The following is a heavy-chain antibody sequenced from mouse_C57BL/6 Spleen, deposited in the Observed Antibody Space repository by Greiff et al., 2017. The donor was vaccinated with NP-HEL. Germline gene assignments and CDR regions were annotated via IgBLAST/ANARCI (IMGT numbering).Heavy chain of an antibody. V-gene: IGHV5-6*01. CDR2: ISSGGSYT. CDR3: ARQGSGSPYYFDY. D-gene: IGHD1-1*01. Sequence: EVKLQESGGDLVKPGGSLKLSCAASGFTFSSYGMSWVRQTPDKRLEWVATISSGGSYTYYPDSVKGRFTISRDNAKNTLYLQMSSLKSEDTAMYYCARQGSGSPYYFDYWGQGTTLTVSS. CDR1: GFTFSSYG. J-gene: IGHJ2*01.